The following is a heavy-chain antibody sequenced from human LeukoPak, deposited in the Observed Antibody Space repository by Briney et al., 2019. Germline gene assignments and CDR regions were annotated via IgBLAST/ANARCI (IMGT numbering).Heavy chain of an antibody. CDR2: ISSGSSYI. J-gene: IGHJ3*02. CDR3: ARDQFIHAFDI. CDR1: GFTFSSYS. V-gene: IGHV3-21*01. D-gene: IGHD5-24*01. Sequence: GGPLRLSCAASGFTFSSYSMNWVRQAPGKGLEWVSSISSGSSYIYYADSVRGRFTISRDNAKNSLYLQMNSLRAEDTAVYYCARDQFIHAFDIWGQGTMVTVSS.